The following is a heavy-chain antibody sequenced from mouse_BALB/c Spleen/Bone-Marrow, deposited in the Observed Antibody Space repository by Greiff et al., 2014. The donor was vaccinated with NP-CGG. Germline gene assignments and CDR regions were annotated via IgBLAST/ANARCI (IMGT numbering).Heavy chain of an antibody. J-gene: IGHJ1*01. Sequence: VKLVESGAELVMPGASMKMSCKASGYTFTDYWMHWVKQRPGQGLEWIGAIDTSDSYTTYNQNFKDKATLTVDESSSTAYMQFSSLTSEDSAVYYCARRYGHYWYFDVWGAGTTVTVSS. V-gene: IGHV1-69*01. D-gene: IGHD2-10*02. CDR1: GYTFTDYW. CDR2: IDTSDSYT. CDR3: ARRYGHYWYFDV.